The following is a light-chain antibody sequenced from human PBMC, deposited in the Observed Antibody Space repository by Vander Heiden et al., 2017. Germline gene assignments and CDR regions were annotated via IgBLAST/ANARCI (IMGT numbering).Light chain of an antibody. CDR3: QQYGSTPLT. V-gene: IGKV3-20*01. Sequence: IVLSQSPGTLSLSPGERARLSCRTSHSIRSNFLAWYQYRPGQAPRLLIYGASSRAPGIPDRFSGSGSGTDFSLTISRLQPEDFAVYYCQQYGSTPLTFGGGAKVEIK. CDR2: GAS. J-gene: IGKJ4*01. CDR1: HSIRSNF.